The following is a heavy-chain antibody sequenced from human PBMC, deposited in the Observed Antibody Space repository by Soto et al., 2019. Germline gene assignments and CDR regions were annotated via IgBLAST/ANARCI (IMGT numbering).Heavy chain of an antibody. J-gene: IGHJ4*02. V-gene: IGHV3-11*01. Sequence: QVQLVESGGGLVKPGGSLRLSCAASGFTFSDYYMSWIRQAPGKGLEWDSYISSSGDITYYADSVKGRVTISRDNAKNSLHLQMHNLGAEDTAVYYCARDLGYYDSSGYFDYGGQGTLITVSS. CDR1: GFTFSDYY. CDR2: ISSSGDIT. D-gene: IGHD3-22*01. CDR3: ARDLGYYDSSGYFDY.